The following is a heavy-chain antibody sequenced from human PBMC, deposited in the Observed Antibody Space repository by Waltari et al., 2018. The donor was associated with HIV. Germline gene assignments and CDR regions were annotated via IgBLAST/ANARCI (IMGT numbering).Heavy chain of an antibody. CDR2: FDPEDDET. CDR1: GYPLHELS. D-gene: IGHD1-26*01. V-gene: IGHV1-24*01. J-gene: IGHJ6*02. CDR3: ATGGGTTSIQLYDLDV. Sequence: QVQLIQSGAEVKKPGASVKVSCKDFGYPLHELSITWVRQAPGKGLEWMGGFDPEDDETIYAQKFQGRVTMTEDTSTDSAYMELSSLTSEDTAVYYCATGGGTTSIQLYDLDVWGQGTTVTVSS.